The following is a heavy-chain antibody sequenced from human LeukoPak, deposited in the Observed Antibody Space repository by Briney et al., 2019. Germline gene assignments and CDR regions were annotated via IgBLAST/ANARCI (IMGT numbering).Heavy chain of an antibody. CDR2: ISDNGGST. Sequence: GGSLRLSCGASGFIFRNYAMSWVRQAPGEGLEWVSGISDNGGSTYYADSVKGRFTISRDNSKNTLYLQMNSLRAEDTAVYYCATSSGDYGSGSYFDYWGRGTLVTVSS. J-gene: IGHJ4*02. CDR1: GFIFRNYA. CDR3: ATSSGDYGSGSYFDY. D-gene: IGHD3-10*01. V-gene: IGHV3-23*01.